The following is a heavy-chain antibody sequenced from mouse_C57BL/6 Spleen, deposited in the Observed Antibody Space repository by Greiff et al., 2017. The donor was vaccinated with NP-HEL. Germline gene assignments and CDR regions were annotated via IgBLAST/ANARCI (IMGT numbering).Heavy chain of an antibody. J-gene: IGHJ2*01. V-gene: IGHV1-22*01. CDR3: ARPTIVTYYFDY. CDR2: INPNNGGT. D-gene: IGHD2-5*01. Sequence: DVKLQESGPELVKPGASVKMSCKASGYTFTDYNMHWVKQSHGKSLEWIGYINPNNGGTSYNQKFKGKATLTVNKSSSTAYMELRSLTSEDSAVDYCARPTIVTYYFDYWGQGTTLTVSS. CDR1: GYTFTDYN.